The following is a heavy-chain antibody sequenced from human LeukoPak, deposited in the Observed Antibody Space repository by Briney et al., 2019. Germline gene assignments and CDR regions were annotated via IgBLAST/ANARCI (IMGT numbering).Heavy chain of an antibody. CDR2: ISSSSSYI. Sequence: GSLRLSCAASGFTFSSYSMNWVRQAPGKGLEWVSSISSSSSYIYYADSVKGRFTISKDNAENSLYLQMNSLRAEDTAVYYCASERGYSYALDYWGQGTLVTVSS. D-gene: IGHD5-18*01. CDR3: ASERGYSYALDY. J-gene: IGHJ4*02. V-gene: IGHV3-21*01. CDR1: GFTFSSYS.